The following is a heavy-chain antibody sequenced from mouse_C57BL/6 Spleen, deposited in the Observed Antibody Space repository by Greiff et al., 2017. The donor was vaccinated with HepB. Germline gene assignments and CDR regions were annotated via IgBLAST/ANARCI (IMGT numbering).Heavy chain of an antibody. D-gene: IGHD2-5*01. CDR2: IYPGSGNT. V-gene: IGHV1-76*01. CDR3: ARWNYSNYDAMDY. CDR1: GYTFTDYY. J-gene: IGHJ4*01. Sequence: VQLQQSGAELVRPGASVKLSCKASGYTFTDYYINWVKQRPGQGLEWIARIYPGSGNTYYNEKFKGKATLTAEKSSSTAYMQLSSLTSEDSAVYFCARWNYSNYDAMDYWGQGTSVTVSS.